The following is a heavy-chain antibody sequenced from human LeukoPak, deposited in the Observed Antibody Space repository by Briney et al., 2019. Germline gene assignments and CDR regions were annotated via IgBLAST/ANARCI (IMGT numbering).Heavy chain of an antibody. D-gene: IGHD6-19*01. Sequence: GGSQRLSCVASGFTFSVAGMHWVRQAPGKGLECVSAIIGNGASTYYTDSVKGRFTISRDNSKNTLYLQMNSLRAEDTGVYYCAKRTCSGTTCYPLDSWGRGTLVTVSS. CDR1: GFTFSVAG. CDR3: AKRTCSGTTCYPLDS. V-gene: IGHV3-23*01. J-gene: IGHJ4*02. CDR2: IIGNGAST.